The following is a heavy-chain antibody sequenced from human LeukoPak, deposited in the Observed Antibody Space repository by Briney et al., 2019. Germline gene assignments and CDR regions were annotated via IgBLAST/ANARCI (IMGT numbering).Heavy chain of an antibody. D-gene: IGHD3-22*01. Sequence: ASVKVSCKASGYTFTAYYMHWVRQAPGQGLEWMGWINPNSGGTNYAQKFQGRVTMTRDTSISTAYMELSTLRSDDTAVYYCARDFSSGYTTFDYWGQGTLVTVSS. V-gene: IGHV1-2*02. J-gene: IGHJ4*02. CDR2: INPNSGGT. CDR1: GYTFTAYY. CDR3: ARDFSSGYTTFDY.